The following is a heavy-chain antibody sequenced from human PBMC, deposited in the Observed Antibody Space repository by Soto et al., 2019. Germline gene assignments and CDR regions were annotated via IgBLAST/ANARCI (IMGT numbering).Heavy chain of an antibody. D-gene: IGHD2-2*01. J-gene: IGHJ6*02. V-gene: IGHV3-21*01. CDR3: ARDRRPSIYSGLAV. CDR2: ISSSSSYI. CDR1: GFTFSSYS. Sequence: GGSLRLSCAASGFTFSSYSMNWVRQAPGKGLEWVSSISSSSSYIYYADSVKGRFTISRDNAKNSLYLQMNSLRAEDTAVYYCARDRRPSIYSGLAVWGQGTTVTVSS.